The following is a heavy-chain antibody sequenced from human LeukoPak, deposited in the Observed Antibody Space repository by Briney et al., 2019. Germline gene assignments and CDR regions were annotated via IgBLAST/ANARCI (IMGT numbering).Heavy chain of an antibody. Sequence: PSEALSLTCTVSGGSISSYYWSWIRQPPGKGLEWIGYIYYSGSTNYNPSLKSRVTISVDTSKNQFSLKLSSVTAADTAVYYCAGGSSWYVGWFDPWGQGTLVTVSS. J-gene: IGHJ5*02. V-gene: IGHV4-59*01. D-gene: IGHD6-13*01. CDR3: AGGSSWYVGWFDP. CDR1: GGSISSYY. CDR2: IYYSGST.